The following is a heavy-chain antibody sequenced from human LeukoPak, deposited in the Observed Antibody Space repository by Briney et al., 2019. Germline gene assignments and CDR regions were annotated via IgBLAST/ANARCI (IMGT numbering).Heavy chain of an antibody. J-gene: IGHJ5*02. Sequence: GGSLRLSCAASGFTFGNYAMNWVRQAPGKGLEWVSTISGGGGSTYYADSVKGRFTISRDNAKNTLYLQMNSLRAEDTAVYYCAKCGWQLLLGAEHNWFETWGQGTQVTVSS. CDR3: AKCGWQLLLGAEHNWFET. D-gene: IGHD2-15*01. V-gene: IGHV3-23*01. CDR2: ISGGGGST. CDR1: GFTFGNYA.